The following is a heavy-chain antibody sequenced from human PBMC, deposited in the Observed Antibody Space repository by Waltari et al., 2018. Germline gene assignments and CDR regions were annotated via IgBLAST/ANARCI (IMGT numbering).Heavy chain of an antibody. CDR2: IYTSGST. CDR1: GGSISSGSYY. CDR3: ARADPIAAADY. V-gene: IGHV4-61*09. D-gene: IGHD6-13*01. J-gene: IGHJ4*02. Sequence: QVQLQESGPGLVKPSQTLSLTCPVSGGSISSGSYYWSWIRQPAGKGLEWIGYIYTSGSTNYNPSLKSRVTISVDTSKNQFSLKLSSVTAADTAVYYCARADPIAAADYWGQGTLVTVSS.